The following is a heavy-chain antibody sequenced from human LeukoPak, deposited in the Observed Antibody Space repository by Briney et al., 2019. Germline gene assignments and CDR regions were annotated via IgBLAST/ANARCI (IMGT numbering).Heavy chain of an antibody. V-gene: IGHV4-59*08. Sequence: SETLSLTCTVSGDSIGNYYWSWIRQPPGKGLDWIAYISDSGNTNYNPSLKSRVTISVDTSKNQLSLKLSSVTPADTAVYYCARLIKYSNYYFDYWGQGTLITVSS. CDR2: ISDSGNT. CDR1: GDSIGNYY. D-gene: IGHD4-11*01. CDR3: ARLIKYSNYYFDY. J-gene: IGHJ4*02.